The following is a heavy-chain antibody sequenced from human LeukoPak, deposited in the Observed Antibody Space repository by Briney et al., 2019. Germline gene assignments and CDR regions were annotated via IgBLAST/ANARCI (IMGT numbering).Heavy chain of an antibody. J-gene: IGHJ4*02. D-gene: IGHD3-16*01. Sequence: GGSLRLSCAASGFTFSTYGIHWVRQAPGKGLEWVAFIPFDGSNKYYADSMKGRFTISRDNSKNTLYLQMSSLRAEDTAVYYCARELWESGDYWGQGTLVTVSS. CDR3: ARELWESGDY. CDR1: GFTFSTYG. CDR2: IPFDGSNK. V-gene: IGHV3-30*02.